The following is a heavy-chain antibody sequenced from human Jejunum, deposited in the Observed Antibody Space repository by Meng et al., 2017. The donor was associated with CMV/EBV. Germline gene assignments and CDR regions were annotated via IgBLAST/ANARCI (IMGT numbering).Heavy chain of an antibody. V-gene: IGHV3-48*03. CDR1: RFPPRSYD. CDR3: ARHYRLLGIGMDV. Sequence: SRFPPRSYDLIWVRQAPGTGLGWVSYSSTSGFATYYADSVKGRFTISRDNAKNSLCLQMNSLRAEDTAVYYCARHYRLLGIGMDVWGQGTTVTVSS. J-gene: IGHJ6*02. D-gene: IGHD7-27*01. CDR2: SSTSGFAT.